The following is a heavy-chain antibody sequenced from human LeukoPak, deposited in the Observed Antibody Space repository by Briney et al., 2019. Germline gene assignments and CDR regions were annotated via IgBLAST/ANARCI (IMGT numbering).Heavy chain of an antibody. CDR2: ISWNSGSI. J-gene: IGHJ4*02. D-gene: IGHD6-19*01. CDR1: GFTFNGYA. V-gene: IGHV3-9*01. Sequence: GGSLRLSCAASGFTFNGYAMHWVRQAPGKGLEWVSGISWNSGSIGYADSVKGRFTISRDNAKNSLYLQMNSLRAEDTALYYCAKDRGIAVAGTGIDYWGQGTLVTVSS. CDR3: AKDRGIAVAGTGIDY.